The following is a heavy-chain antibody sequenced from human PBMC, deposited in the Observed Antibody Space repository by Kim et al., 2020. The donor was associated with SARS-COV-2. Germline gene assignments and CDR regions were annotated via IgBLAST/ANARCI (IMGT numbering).Heavy chain of an antibody. V-gene: IGHV4-34*01. D-gene: IGHD3-16*01. Sequence: SETLSLTCAVYGGSFSGYYWSWIRQPPGKGLEWIGEINHSGSTNYNPSLKSRVTISVDTSKNQFSLKLSSVTAADTAVYYCARDLGDPQDYWGQGTLVTVSS. J-gene: IGHJ4*02. CDR2: INHSGST. CDR1: GGSFSGYY. CDR3: ARDLGDPQDY.